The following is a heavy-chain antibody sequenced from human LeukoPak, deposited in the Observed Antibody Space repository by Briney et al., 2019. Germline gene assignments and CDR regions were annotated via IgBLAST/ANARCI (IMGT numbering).Heavy chain of an antibody. CDR2: IIPILGIA. J-gene: IGHJ5*02. CDR3: ARCSGQLSPFDP. V-gene: IGHV1-69*02. D-gene: IGHD2-15*01. Sequence: SVKVSCKASGGTFSSYTISWVRQAPGQGLEWMGRIIPILGIANYAQKFQGRVTITADKSTSTAYMELSSLRSEDTAVYYCARCSGQLSPFDPWGQGTLVTVSS. CDR1: GGTFSSYT.